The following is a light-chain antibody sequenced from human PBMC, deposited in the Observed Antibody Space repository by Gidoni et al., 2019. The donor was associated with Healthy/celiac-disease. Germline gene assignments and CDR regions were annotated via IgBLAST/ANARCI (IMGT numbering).Light chain of an antibody. CDR3: QQYGSSPRT. CDR2: GAS. J-gene: IGKJ1*01. Sequence: EIVLTHSPGPLSLSPGESATLSCRASQSVSSSYLAWYQQKPGQAPRLLIYGASSRATGIPDRFSGSGSGTDFTLTISRLEPEDFAVYYCQQYGSSPRTFGQGTKVEIK. CDR1: QSVSSSY. V-gene: IGKV3-20*01.